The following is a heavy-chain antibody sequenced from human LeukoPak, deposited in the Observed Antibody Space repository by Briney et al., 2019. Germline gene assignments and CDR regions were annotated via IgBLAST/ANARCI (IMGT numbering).Heavy chain of an antibody. V-gene: IGHV1-18*01. Sequence: ASVKVSCKASGYTFTSYVISWVRQAPGQGLEWMGWISAYNGNTNYAQKLQGRVTMTTDTSTSTAYMELRSLRSDDTAVYYCARQYGVVIPYYFDYWGQGTLVTVSS. J-gene: IGHJ4*02. D-gene: IGHD3-3*01. CDR3: ARQYGVVIPYYFDY. CDR2: ISAYNGNT. CDR1: GYTFTSYV.